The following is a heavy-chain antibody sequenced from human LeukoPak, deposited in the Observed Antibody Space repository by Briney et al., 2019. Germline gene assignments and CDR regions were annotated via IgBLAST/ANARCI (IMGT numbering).Heavy chain of an antibody. CDR1: GFTFSNYG. Sequence: PGRSLRLACAVSGFTFSNYGMHWVRQAPGKGLEWVAVISYNGRNKHYADSVKGRFTISRDNSKNTLDLQMNSLRADDTAVYYCAKESGSGWSPLDCWGQGTLVTVSS. J-gene: IGHJ4*02. CDR2: ISYNGRNK. CDR3: AKESGSGWSPLDC. D-gene: IGHD6-19*01. V-gene: IGHV3-30*18.